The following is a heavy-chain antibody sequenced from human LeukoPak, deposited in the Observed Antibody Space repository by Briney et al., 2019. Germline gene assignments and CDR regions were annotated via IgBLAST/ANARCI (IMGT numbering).Heavy chain of an antibody. CDR2: IYYSGST. J-gene: IGHJ4*02. V-gene: IGHV4-31*03. D-gene: IGHD4-23*01. CDR1: GGSISSGGYY. CDR3: ARGPLTDYGGNSGSDY. Sequence: SQTLSLTCTVSGGSISSGGYYWSWIRQHPGKGLEWIGYIYYSGSTYYNPSLKSRVTISVDTSKNQFSLKLSSVTAADTAVYYCARGPLTDYGGNSGSDYWGQGTLVTVSS.